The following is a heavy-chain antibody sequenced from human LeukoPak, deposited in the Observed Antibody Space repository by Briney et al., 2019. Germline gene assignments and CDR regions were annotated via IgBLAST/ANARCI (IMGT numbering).Heavy chain of an antibody. CDR3: QSSVAGTGDFDY. D-gene: IGHD6-19*01. CDR2: INHSGST. J-gene: IGHJ4*02. CDR1: GGSFSGYY. Sequence: SETLSLTCAVYGGSFSGYYWSWIRLPPGKGLEWIGEINHSGSTNYNPSLKSRVTISVDTSKNQFSLKLSSVTAADTAVYYCQSSVAGTGDFDYWGQGTLVTVSS. V-gene: IGHV4-34*03.